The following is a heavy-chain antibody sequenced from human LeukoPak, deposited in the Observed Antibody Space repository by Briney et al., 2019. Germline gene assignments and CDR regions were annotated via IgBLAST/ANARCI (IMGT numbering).Heavy chain of an antibody. J-gene: IGHJ4*02. V-gene: IGHV4-39*01. Sequence: SETLSLTCTVSGGSISSSSYYWGSIRQPPGKGLEWIGSIYYSGSTYYNPSLKSRVTISVDTSKNRFSLKLSSVTAADTAVYYCARRDIVATLSYFDYWGQGTLVTVSS. CDR1: GGSISSSSYY. CDR2: IYYSGST. CDR3: ARRDIVATLSYFDY. D-gene: IGHD5-12*01.